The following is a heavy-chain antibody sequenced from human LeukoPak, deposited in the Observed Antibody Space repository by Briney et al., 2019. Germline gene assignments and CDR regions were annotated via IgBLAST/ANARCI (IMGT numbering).Heavy chain of an antibody. Sequence: PGGPLRLPCAPSGFPFSSPWMIGLRQAPGKGLEWVANIKQDGSEKYYVDSVKGRFTISRDNAKNSLYLQMNTLRAEDTAVYYCASLDYWGQGTLVTVSS. CDR2: IKQDGSEK. V-gene: IGHV3-7*01. CDR1: GFPFSSPW. CDR3: ASLDY. J-gene: IGHJ4*02.